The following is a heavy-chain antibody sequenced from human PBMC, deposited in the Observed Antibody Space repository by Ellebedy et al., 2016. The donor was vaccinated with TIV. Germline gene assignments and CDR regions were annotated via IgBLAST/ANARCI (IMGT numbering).Heavy chain of an antibody. D-gene: IGHD1-26*01. CDR3: AKDRARRTTKGGLLRSYYYGMDV. J-gene: IGHJ6*02. CDR2: IISSSSYI. CDR1: GFTFSSYA. Sequence: GESLKISXAASGFTFSSYAMNWVRQAPGKGLEWVSSIISSSSYIYYADSVKGRFTISRGNSKNTLYLQMNSLRAEDTAVYYCAKDRARRTTKGGLLRSYYYGMDVWGQGTTVTVSS. V-gene: IGHV3-21*04.